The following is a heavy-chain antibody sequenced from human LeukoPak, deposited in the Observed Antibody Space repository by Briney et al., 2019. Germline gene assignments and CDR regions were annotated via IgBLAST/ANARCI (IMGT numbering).Heavy chain of an antibody. V-gene: IGHV3-23*01. Sequence: GGSLRLSCAASGFTFSSYAMSWVRQAPGKGLEWVSAISGSRGSTYYADSVKGRFTISRDNSKNTLYLKMNSLRAEDTAVYYCAKGMGEHLWSGALDYWGQGTLVTVSS. CDR2: ISGSRGST. D-gene: IGHD3-10*01. J-gene: IGHJ4*02. CDR1: GFTFSSYA. CDR3: AKGMGEHLWSGALDY.